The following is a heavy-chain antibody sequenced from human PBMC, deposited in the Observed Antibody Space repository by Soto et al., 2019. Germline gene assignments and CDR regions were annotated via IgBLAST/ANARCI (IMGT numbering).Heavy chain of an antibody. V-gene: IGHV4-31*03. CDR2: IYYSGST. D-gene: IGHD5-12*01. CDR3: AREGDGYNLPTFDY. J-gene: IGHJ4*02. CDR1: GGSISSGGYY. Sequence: ASETLSLTCTVSGGSISSGGYYWSWIRQHPGKGLEWIGYIYYSGSTYYNPSLKSRVTISVDTSKNQFSLKLSSVTAADTAVYYCAREGDGYNLPTFDYWGPGTLVTVSS.